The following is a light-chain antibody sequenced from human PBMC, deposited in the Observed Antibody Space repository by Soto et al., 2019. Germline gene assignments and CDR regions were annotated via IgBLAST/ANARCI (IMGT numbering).Light chain of an antibody. Sequence: DIQMTQSPSSLSASIGDRVTITCRAGQSISNYLNWYQRKPGEAPNLLIYAASRLESGVPSRFSGSGSGTDFTLTISSLQPEDFATYYCQESDAFPYTFGGGTKVDIK. V-gene: IGKV1-39*01. J-gene: IGKJ4*01. CDR2: AAS. CDR1: QSISNY. CDR3: QESDAFPYT.